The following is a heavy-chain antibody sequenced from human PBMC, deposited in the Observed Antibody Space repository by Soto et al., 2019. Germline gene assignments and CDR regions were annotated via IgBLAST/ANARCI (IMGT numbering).Heavy chain of an antibody. J-gene: IGHJ4*02. CDR2: MNPNSGST. CDR1: GYSFTSYD. Sequence: QVQLVQSGAEVKKPGASVKVSCKASGYSFTSYDVNWVRQASGQGLEWMGWMNPNSGSTVIAQKFQGRVTMPRDSSISTAYMELSSLRPADSAIYYCARVSFNALLRFPFDLWGQGTEVTVSS. V-gene: IGHV1-8*01. CDR3: ARVSFNALLRFPFDL. D-gene: IGHD5-12*01.